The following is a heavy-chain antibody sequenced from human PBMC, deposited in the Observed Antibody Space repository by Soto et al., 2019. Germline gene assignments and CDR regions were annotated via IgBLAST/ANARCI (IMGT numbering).Heavy chain of an antibody. CDR1: GFTFSSYA. Sequence: QVQLVESGGGVVQPGRSLRLSCAASGFTFSSYAMHWVRQAPGKGLEWVAVISYDGSNKYYADSVKGRFTISGDNSKNTLYLQMNSLRAEDTAVYYCARGPYSNYPYYYYGMDVWGQGTTVTVSS. CDR2: ISYDGSNK. CDR3: ARGPYSNYPYYYYGMDV. J-gene: IGHJ6*02. V-gene: IGHV3-30-3*01. D-gene: IGHD4-4*01.